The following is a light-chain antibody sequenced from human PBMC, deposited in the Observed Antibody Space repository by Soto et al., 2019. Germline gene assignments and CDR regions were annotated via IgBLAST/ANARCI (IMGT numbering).Light chain of an antibody. CDR1: SSDVGGYNY. V-gene: IGLV2-14*01. Sequence: ALTQPASVSGSPGQSITISCTGTSSDVGGYNYVSWYQQHPGKAPKLMIFDVSNRPSGVSNRFSGSKSANTASLTISGLQAEDEADYYCSSYTGSSTYVVFGGGTKLTVL. CDR3: SSYTGSSTYVV. J-gene: IGLJ2*01. CDR2: DVS.